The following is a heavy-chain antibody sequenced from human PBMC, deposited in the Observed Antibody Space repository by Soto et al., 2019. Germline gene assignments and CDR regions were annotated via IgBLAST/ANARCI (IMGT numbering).Heavy chain of an antibody. Sequence: QVHLVQSGAEVKKPGASVKVSCNGSGYAFTTYGITWVRQAPGQGLEWMGWISAHNGNTNYAQKLQDRVTVTRDTSTSTAYMELRSLRSDDTAVYYCARGRYGDYWGQGALVTVSS. CDR1: GYAFTTYG. CDR2: ISAHNGNT. J-gene: IGHJ4*02. D-gene: IGHD1-1*01. CDR3: ARGRYGDY. V-gene: IGHV1-18*01.